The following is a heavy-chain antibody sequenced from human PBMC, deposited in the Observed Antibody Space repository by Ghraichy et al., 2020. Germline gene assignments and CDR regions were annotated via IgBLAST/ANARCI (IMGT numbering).Heavy chain of an antibody. V-gene: IGHV2-5*01. Sequence: SGPTLVKPTQTLTLTCSFSGFSLTTTGVGVGWIRQPPGKALEWLALIYWNDNKRYRPSLNSRLTITKATSKNLVVLRMTNMDPVDTATYYWARGLVALPVQGALEIWGQGAMGTVSS. CDR3: ARGLVALPVQGALEI. J-gene: IGHJ3*02. CDR1: GFSLTTTGVG. D-gene: IGHD5-12*01. CDR2: IYWNDNK.